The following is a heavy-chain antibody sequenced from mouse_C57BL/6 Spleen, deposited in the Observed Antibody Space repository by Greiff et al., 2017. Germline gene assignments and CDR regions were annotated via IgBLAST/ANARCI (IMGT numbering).Heavy chain of an antibody. Sequence: QVQLQQSGAELVKPGASVKLSCKASGYTFTSYWMQWVKQRPGQGLEWIGEIDPSDSYTNYNQKFKGKATLTVDTSSSTAYMQLSSLTSEDSAVYYCARLVSYAMDYWGQGTSVTVSS. D-gene: IGHD6-2*01. CDR1: GYTFTSYW. V-gene: IGHV1-50*01. CDR3: ARLVSYAMDY. J-gene: IGHJ4*01. CDR2: IDPSDSYT.